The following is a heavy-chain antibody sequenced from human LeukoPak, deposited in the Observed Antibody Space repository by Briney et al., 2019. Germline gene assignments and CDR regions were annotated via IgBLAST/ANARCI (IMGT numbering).Heavy chain of an antibody. V-gene: IGHV5-51*01. J-gene: IGHJ4*02. D-gene: IGHD3-9*01. CDR1: GYKFTSYW. Sequence: GESLKISCKGSGYKFTSYWIGWVRQMPGKGLEWMGIIYPGDSDTRYSPSFQGQVTISADKSIRTAYLQWSSLKASDTAMYYCARGMGLRYFDWLLEYYFDYWGQGTLVTVSS. CDR2: IYPGDSDT. CDR3: ARGMGLRYFDWLLEYYFDY.